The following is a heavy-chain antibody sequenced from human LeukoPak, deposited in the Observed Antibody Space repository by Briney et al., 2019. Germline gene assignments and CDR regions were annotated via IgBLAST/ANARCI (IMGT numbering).Heavy chain of an antibody. D-gene: IGHD3-22*01. CDR3: ARSNYYDSSGMSPDDY. J-gene: IGHJ4*02. Sequence: PSETLSLTCTVSGGSISSSSYYWGWIRQPPGKGLEWIGSIYYSGSTYYNPSLKSRVTISVDTSKNQFSLKLSSVTAADTAVYYCARSNYYDSSGMSPDDYWGQGTLVTVSS. CDR2: IYYSGST. V-gene: IGHV4-39*01. CDR1: GGSISSSSYY.